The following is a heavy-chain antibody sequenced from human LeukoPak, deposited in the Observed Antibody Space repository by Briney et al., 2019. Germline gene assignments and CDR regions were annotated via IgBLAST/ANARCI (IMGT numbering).Heavy chain of an antibody. CDR1: GFTFSSYA. CDR3: ARFGSFLNAFDI. D-gene: IGHD2-15*01. J-gene: IGHJ3*02. Sequence: GGSLRLSCAASGFTFSSYAMHWVRQAPGKGLEYVSAISSNGGSTYYANSVKGRFTISRDNSKNTLYLQVGSLRAEDMAVYYCARFGSFLNAFDIWGQGTMVTVSS. V-gene: IGHV3-64*01. CDR2: ISSNGGST.